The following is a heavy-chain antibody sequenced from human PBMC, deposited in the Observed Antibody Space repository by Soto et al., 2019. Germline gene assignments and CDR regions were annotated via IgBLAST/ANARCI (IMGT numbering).Heavy chain of an antibody. CDR1: GGSISSGGYS. J-gene: IGHJ4*02. CDR3: ASYGSGSYYLGY. D-gene: IGHD3-10*01. Sequence: SETLSLTCAVSGGSISSGGYSWSWIRQPPGKGLEWIGYIYHSGSTYYNPSLKSRVTISVDRSKNQFSLKLSSVTAADTAVYYCASYGSGSYYLGYWGQGTLVTVSS. CDR2: IYHSGST. V-gene: IGHV4-30-2*01.